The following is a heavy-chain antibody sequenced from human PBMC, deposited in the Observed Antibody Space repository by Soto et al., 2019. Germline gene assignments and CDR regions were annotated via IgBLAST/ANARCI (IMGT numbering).Heavy chain of an antibody. J-gene: IGHJ6*02. CDR2: IYYSGTT. V-gene: IGHV4-28*03. CDR1: GYSISSSNW. CDR3: ARDQGITTFGVYSMYYYGMDV. D-gene: IGHD3-3*01. Sequence: SETLSLTCAVSGYSISSSNWWGWIRQPPGKGLEWVGYIYYSGTTYYNPSLKSRVTMSVDTSKNQFSLKLTSVTAMDTAVYYCARDQGITTFGVYSMYYYGMDVCGQGTTVTVSS.